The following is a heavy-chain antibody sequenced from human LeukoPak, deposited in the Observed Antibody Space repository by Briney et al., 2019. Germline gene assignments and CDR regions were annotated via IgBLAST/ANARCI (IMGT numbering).Heavy chain of an antibody. D-gene: IGHD3-16*01. J-gene: IGHJ4*02. CDR3: ARIGLGNYVWGSYAY. CDR2: INHSGST. V-gene: IGHV4-34*01. CDR1: GGSFSGYY. Sequence: SETLSLTCAVYGGSFSGYYWSWIRQPPGKGLEWIGEINHSGSTNYNPSLKSRVTISVDTSKNQFSLKLSSVTAADTAVYYCARIGLGNYVWGSYAYWGQGILVTVSS.